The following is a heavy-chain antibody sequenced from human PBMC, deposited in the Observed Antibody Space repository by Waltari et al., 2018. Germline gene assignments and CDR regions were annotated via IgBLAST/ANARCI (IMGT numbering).Heavy chain of an antibody. J-gene: IGHJ4*02. D-gene: IGHD6-25*01. V-gene: IGHV3-74*01. CDR3: VLYSSEFLGDY. Sequence: EVQLVESGGDLVQPGGSLRLSCAASGFTFSSYWMHWVRQAPGKGLVSVSQISLDGTITNYADSVKGRFTISRDNAKNTLFLQMNSLRAEDTAVYYCVLYSSEFLGDYWGQGTLVTVSS. CDR2: ISLDGTIT. CDR1: GFTFSSYW.